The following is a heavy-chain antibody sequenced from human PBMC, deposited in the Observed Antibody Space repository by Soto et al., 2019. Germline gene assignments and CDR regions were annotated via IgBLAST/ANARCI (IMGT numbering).Heavy chain of an antibody. Sequence: QVQLVQSGAEVKKPGSSVKVSCKASGGTFSSYAISWVRQAPGQGLEWMGGIIPIFGTPNYAQKFQGRVTITADESTSTAYMELSSLRSEDTAVYYCARGGAARQPSGFAYWGQGTLVTVSS. J-gene: IGHJ4*02. CDR2: IIPIFGTP. D-gene: IGHD6-6*01. V-gene: IGHV1-69*12. CDR3: ARGGAARQPSGFAY. CDR1: GGTFSSYA.